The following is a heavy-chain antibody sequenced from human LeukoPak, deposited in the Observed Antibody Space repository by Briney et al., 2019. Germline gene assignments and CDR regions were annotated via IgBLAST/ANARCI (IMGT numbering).Heavy chain of an antibody. V-gene: IGHV1-24*01. CDR2: FDPEDGET. CDR3: ATPRRWPKWHDAFDI. CDR1: GYTLTELS. J-gene: IGHJ3*02. Sequence: ASVKVSCKVSGYTLTELSMHWVRQAPGKGLEWMGGFDPEDGETIYAQKFQGRVAMTEDTSTDTAYMELSSLRSEDTAVYYCATPRRWPKWHDAFDIWGQGTMVTVSS. D-gene: IGHD4-23*01.